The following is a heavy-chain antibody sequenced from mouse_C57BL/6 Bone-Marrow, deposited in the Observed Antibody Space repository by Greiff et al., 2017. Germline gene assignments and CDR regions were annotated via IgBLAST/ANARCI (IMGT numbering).Heavy chain of an antibody. D-gene: IGHD2-1*01. Sequence: VHVKQSGAELVRPGASVKLSCTASGFNIKDDYMHWVKQRPEQGLEWIGWIDPENGDTEYASKFQGKATITADTSSNTAYRQLSSLTSEDTAVYYCTCNYYWYFDVWGTGTTVTVSS. V-gene: IGHV14-4*01. J-gene: IGHJ1*03. CDR1: GFNIKDDY. CDR2: IDPENGDT. CDR3: TCNYYWYFDV.